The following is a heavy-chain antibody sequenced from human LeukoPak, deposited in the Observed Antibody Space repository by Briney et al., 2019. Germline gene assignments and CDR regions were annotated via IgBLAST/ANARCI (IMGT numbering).Heavy chain of an antibody. CDR2: INPSGGST. Sequence: ASVKVSCKASGCTFTSYYLHWVRQAPGQRLEWMGIINPSGGSTSYAQKFQGRVTMTRDTSTSTVYMELSSLRSEDTAVYYCASPLWYGSGSYAYWGQGTLVTVSS. CDR1: GCTFTSYY. J-gene: IGHJ4*02. D-gene: IGHD3-10*01. CDR3: ASPLWYGSGSYAY. V-gene: IGHV1-46*01.